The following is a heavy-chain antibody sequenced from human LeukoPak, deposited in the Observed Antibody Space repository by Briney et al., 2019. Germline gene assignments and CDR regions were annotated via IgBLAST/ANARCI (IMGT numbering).Heavy chain of an antibody. J-gene: IGHJ4*02. Sequence: GGSLRLSCAASGFTFSSYGMSWVRQAPGKGLEWVSVISGSGGSTYYADSVKGRFTISRDNSKNTLYLQMGSPRAEDMAVYYCARDRGRGYSNGYYFDYWGQGTLVTVSS. V-gene: IGHV3-23*01. D-gene: IGHD4-11*01. CDR2: ISGSGGST. CDR1: GFTFSSYG. CDR3: ARDRGRGYSNGYYFDY.